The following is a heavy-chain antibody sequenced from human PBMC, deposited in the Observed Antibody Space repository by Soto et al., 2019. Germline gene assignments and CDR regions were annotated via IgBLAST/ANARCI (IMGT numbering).Heavy chain of an antibody. D-gene: IGHD1-1*01. CDR2: LTASGGAT. Sequence: GGSLRLSCAASGFTFSSYAMSSTRQARGKGLECFSALTASGGATYDAEFVRGRFTISRDNSKTTVYVQMNSLRAEDTALYDCAKDLQRNSNPDYRGQGTLVTVSS. V-gene: IGHV3-23*01. CDR3: AKDLQRNSNPDY. J-gene: IGHJ4*02. CDR1: GFTFSSYA.